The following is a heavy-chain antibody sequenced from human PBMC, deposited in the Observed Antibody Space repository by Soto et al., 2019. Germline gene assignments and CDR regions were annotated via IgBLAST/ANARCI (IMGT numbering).Heavy chain of an antibody. CDR3: ASALEDGYNYFEY. J-gene: IGHJ4*02. V-gene: IGHV3-11*04. CDR2: ISSTGSAI. D-gene: IGHD5-12*01. Sequence: GGSLRLSCAASGFTFSDYYMSWIRQAPGKGLEWVSYISSTGSAIHYADSVEGRYTIFRDNAKKSLYLQMNSLRVEDTAVYYCASALEDGYNYFEYWGQGALVTVSS. CDR1: GFTFSDYY.